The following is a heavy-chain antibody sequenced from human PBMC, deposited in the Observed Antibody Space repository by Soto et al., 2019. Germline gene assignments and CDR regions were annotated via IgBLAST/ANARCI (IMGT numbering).Heavy chain of an antibody. CDR1: GYTFTSYD. J-gene: IGHJ5*02. D-gene: IGHD6-13*01. Sequence: QVQLVQSGAEVKKTGASVKVSCKASGYTFTSYDINLVRQATGQGLEWMGWMNPNSGNTGYAQKFQGRVTMTRNTSISTAYMELSSLRSEDTAVYYCARDTSAAGTGWFDPWCQGTLVTVSS. CDR3: ARDTSAAGTGWFDP. CDR2: MNPNSGNT. V-gene: IGHV1-8*01.